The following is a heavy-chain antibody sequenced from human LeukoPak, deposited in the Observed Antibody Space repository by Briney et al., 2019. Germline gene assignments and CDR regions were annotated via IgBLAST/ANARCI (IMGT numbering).Heavy chain of an antibody. CDR1: RGTFSSYA. CDR2: IIPIFCTA. D-gene: IGHD6-6*01. CDR3: ARDGAARLGDYYYYYYMDV. V-gene: IGHV1-69*05. J-gene: IGHJ6*03. Sequence: SSVNVSCKASRGTFSSYAISWVRQAPGKGLEGMGGIIPIFCTANYAQKFQGRVTITTDESTSTAYMELSSLRSEDTAVYYCARDGAARLGDYYYYYYMDVWGKGTTVTVSS.